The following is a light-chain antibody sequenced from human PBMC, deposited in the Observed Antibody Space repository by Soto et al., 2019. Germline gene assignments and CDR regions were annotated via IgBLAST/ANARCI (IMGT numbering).Light chain of an antibody. CDR2: VNSDGSH. CDR1: SGHSSYA. V-gene: IGLV4-69*01. CDR3: QTWGV. J-gene: IGLJ1*01. Sequence: QPVLTQSPSASASLGASVKLTCTLSSGHSSYAIAWHQQQPEKGPRYLMKVNSDGSHNKGDGIPDRFSGSSSGAERYLTISSLQSEDEADYYCQTWGVFGTGTKVTV.